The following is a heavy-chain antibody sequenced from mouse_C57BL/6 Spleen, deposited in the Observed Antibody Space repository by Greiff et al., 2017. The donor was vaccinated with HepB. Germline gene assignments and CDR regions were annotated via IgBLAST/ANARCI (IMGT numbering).Heavy chain of an antibody. CDR1: GYTFTSYG. D-gene: IGHD2-2*01. CDR3: ARSNYGYDGGHYAMDY. CDR2: IYPRSGNT. Sequence: QVQLKQSGAELARPGASVKLSCKASGYTFTSYGISWVKQRTGQGLEWIGEIYPRSGNTYYNEKFKGKATLTADKSSSTAYMELRSLTSEDSAVYFCARSNYGYDGGHYAMDYWGQGTSVTVSS. V-gene: IGHV1-81*01. J-gene: IGHJ4*01.